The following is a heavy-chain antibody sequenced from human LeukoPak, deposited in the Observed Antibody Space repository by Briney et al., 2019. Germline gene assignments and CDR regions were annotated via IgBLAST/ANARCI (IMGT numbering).Heavy chain of an antibody. D-gene: IGHD5-18*01. Sequence: QAGGSLRLSCAAAGFTFSDYWMHWVRQAPGQGLVWVSRINVDETTTVSADSVKGRFTISRDNAKNTVYLQMNDLRAEDTAVYYCARSRQGYSYGLNWGQGTLVTVSS. CDR2: INVDETTT. CDR1: GFTFSDYW. J-gene: IGHJ4*02. V-gene: IGHV3-74*01. CDR3: ARSRQGYSYGLN.